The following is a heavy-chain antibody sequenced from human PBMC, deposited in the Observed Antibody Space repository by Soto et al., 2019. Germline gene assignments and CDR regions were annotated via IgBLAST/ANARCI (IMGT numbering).Heavy chain of an antibody. V-gene: IGHV3-23*01. D-gene: IGHD3-22*01. CDR3: AKSDWNYYDSSGYYYVRFDY. CDR2: ISGSGGST. Sequence: LRLSCAASGFTFSSYAMSWVRQAPGKGLEWVSAISGSGGSTYYADSAKGRFTISRDNSKNTLYLQMNSLRAEDTAVYYCAKSDWNYYDSSGYYYVRFDYWGQGTLVTVSS. J-gene: IGHJ4*02. CDR1: GFTFSSYA.